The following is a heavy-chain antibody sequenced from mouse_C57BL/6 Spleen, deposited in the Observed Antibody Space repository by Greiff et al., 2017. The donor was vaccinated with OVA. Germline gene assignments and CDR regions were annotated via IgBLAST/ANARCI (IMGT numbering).Heavy chain of an antibody. CDR2: ISGGGGNT. CDR3: ARYYDYGRWYFDV. Sequence: EVQRVESGGGLVKPGGSLKLSCAASGFTFSSYTMSWVRQTPEKRLEWVATISGGGGNTYYPDSVKGRFTISRDNAKNTLYLQMSSLRSEDTALYYCARYYDYGRWYFDVWGTGTTVTVSS. J-gene: IGHJ1*03. CDR1: GFTFSSYT. D-gene: IGHD2-4*01. V-gene: IGHV5-9*01.